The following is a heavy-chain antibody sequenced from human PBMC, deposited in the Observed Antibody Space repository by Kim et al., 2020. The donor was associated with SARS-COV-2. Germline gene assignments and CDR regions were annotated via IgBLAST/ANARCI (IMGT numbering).Heavy chain of an antibody. D-gene: IGHD6-13*01. CDR3: AKTRDSDTWYTGS. V-gene: IGHV3-23*01. J-gene: IGHJ5*02. CDR1: GFTFQNFA. Sequence: GGSLRLSCAGSGFTFQNFAMSWVRQAPGKGLEWVSVIRGGGAVAAYVDSVRGRVTISRDNSQSTLYLQLHSLRAEDTAADYCAKTRDSDTWYTGSWGQGTVLTVSS. CDR2: IRGGGAVA.